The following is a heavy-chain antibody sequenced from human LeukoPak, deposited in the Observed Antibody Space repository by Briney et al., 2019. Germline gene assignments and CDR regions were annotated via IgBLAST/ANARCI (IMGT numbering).Heavy chain of an antibody. V-gene: IGHV3-23*01. J-gene: IGHJ4*02. Sequence: SGGSLRLSCAASGFTFSSYAMSWVRQAPGKGLEWVSAISGSGGSTYYADSVKGRFTISRDNSKNTLYLQMDSLRAEDTAVYYCAREGHSSAWPYHFDYWGQGTLVTVSS. CDR2: ISGSGGST. CDR3: AREGHSSAWPYHFDY. D-gene: IGHD6-19*01. CDR1: GFTFSSYA.